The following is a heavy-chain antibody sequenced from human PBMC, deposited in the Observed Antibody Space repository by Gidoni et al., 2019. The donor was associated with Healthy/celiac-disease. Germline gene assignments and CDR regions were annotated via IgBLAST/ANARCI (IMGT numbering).Heavy chain of an antibody. CDR3: ASCIVGATKALYYFDY. J-gene: IGHJ4*02. Sequence: QVQLVQSGAEVKKPGSSVKVSCKASGGTFSSYAISWVRQAPGQGLEWMGRIIPILGIANYAQKFQGRVTITADKSTSTAYMELSSLRSEDTAVYYCASCIVGATKALYYFDYWGQGTLVTVSS. D-gene: IGHD1-26*01. CDR2: IIPILGIA. CDR1: GGTFSSYA. V-gene: IGHV1-69*04.